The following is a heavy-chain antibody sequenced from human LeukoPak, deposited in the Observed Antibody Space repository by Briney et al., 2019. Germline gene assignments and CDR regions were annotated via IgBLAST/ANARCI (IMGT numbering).Heavy chain of an antibody. V-gene: IGHV3-33*01. Sequence: GGSLRLSCAASGFTFSSYGMQWVRQAPGRGLEWVAVIWYDGSNKYYADSVKGRFTISRDTSKNTLYLQMNSLRAEDTAVYYCARAPFRYSSGWYTFGYWGQGSLVTVSS. CDR2: IWYDGSNK. CDR1: GFTFSSYG. CDR3: ARAPFRYSSGWYTFGY. D-gene: IGHD6-19*01. J-gene: IGHJ4*02.